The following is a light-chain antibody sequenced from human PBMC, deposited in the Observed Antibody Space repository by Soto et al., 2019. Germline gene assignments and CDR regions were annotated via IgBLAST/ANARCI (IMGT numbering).Light chain of an antibody. Sequence: QSALTQPASVSGSPGQSITISCTGTRSEVGSYNLVSWYQQRPGSAPKLVISEVSRRPSGVSNRFSGSKSGITASLTISGRQAGDEADYYCCSYAGSTSFAAFGSGTKVTVL. CDR3: CSYAGSTSFAA. CDR1: RSEVGSYNL. CDR2: EVS. J-gene: IGLJ1*01. V-gene: IGLV2-23*02.